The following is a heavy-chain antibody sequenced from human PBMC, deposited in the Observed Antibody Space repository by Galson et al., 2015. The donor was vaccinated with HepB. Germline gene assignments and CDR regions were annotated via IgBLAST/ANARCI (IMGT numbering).Heavy chain of an antibody. Sequence: LSLTCTVSGGSISDNYWSWIRQPAGKGLEWIGRIYPSGSTYYNPSLMSRVTMSADTSKNQLSLNLNSVTAADTAVYYCARDPPYSFGWYFDCWGQGTLVTVSS. CDR2: IYPSGST. CDR3: ARDPPYSFGWYFDC. CDR1: GGSISDNY. V-gene: IGHV4-4*07. D-gene: IGHD6-19*01. J-gene: IGHJ4*02.